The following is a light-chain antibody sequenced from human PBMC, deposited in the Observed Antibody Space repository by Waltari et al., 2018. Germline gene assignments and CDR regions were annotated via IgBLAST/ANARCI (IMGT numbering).Light chain of an antibody. J-gene: IGKJ1*01. CDR2: PAS. V-gene: IGKV3-20*01. CDR1: QSGSKY. CDR3: QNHERLPAT. Sequence: IVLPQSPGTLSLSPGERATLSCRASQSGSKYLAWYPQSPGQATRLLIYPASPRATGIPDRFSGSGFVTDFSLTISRLEPEDFAVYYCQNHERLPATFGQGTKVEIK.